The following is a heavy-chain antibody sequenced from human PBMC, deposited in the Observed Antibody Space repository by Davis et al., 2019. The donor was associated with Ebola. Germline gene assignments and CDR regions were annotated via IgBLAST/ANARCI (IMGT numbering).Heavy chain of an antibody. CDR3: ARHTPDYSSSPYYHGLDV. J-gene: IGHJ6*04. D-gene: IGHD6-6*01. Sequence: PGGSLRLSCKGSGYSFTNYWIGWVRQMPGKGLEWMGIIYPGDSNTKYIPSFQGHVTISADKSISTAYLQWSSLKASDTAMYYCARHTPDYSSSPYYHGLDVWGKGTSVFVSS. CDR1: GYSFTNYW. V-gene: IGHV5-51*01. CDR2: IYPGDSNT.